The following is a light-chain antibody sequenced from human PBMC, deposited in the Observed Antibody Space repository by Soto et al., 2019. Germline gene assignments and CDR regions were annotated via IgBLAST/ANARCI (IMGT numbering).Light chain of an antibody. J-gene: IGLJ2*01. CDR2: SNN. CDR3: ATWDDSLNGVV. CDR1: SLNVGGNT. Sequence: QSVLTKPPSASGTPGQRVTISCSGSSLNVGGNTVNWYQQVTGTAPKFLINSNNQRPSGVPDRFSGSKSGTSASLAISGLQSEDEAEYYCATWDDSLNGVVFGGGTNLTVL. V-gene: IGLV1-44*01.